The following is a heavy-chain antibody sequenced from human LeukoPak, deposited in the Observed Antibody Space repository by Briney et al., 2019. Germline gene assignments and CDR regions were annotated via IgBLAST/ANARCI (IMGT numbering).Heavy chain of an antibody. CDR1: GDSINSLDS. V-gene: IGHV4-4*02. CDR3: AGLVGRYSSGLYYYYFDY. J-gene: IGHJ4*02. D-gene: IGHD3-22*01. Sequence: PSETLSLTCTVSGDSINSLDSWSWVRQPPGKGLEWIGEMYLSGTTHSNPSVESRVTISIDKSKNQFFLNLSSVTAADTAVYYCAGLVGRYSSGLYYYYFDYWGQGTLVTVSS. CDR2: MYLSGTT.